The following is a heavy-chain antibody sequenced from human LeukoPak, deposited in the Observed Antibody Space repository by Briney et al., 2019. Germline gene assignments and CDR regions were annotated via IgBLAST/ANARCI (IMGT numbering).Heavy chain of an antibody. V-gene: IGHV3-64*01. J-gene: IGHJ3*02. D-gene: IGHD1-14*01. Sequence: GGSLRLSCAASGFTFSSYAMHWVRQAPGKGLEYVSAISSNGGSTYYANSVKGRFTISRDNSKNTLYLQMGSLRAEDMAVYYCARRYLDAFDIWGQGTMVTVSP. CDR2: ISSNGGST. CDR1: GFTFSSYA. CDR3: ARRYLDAFDI.